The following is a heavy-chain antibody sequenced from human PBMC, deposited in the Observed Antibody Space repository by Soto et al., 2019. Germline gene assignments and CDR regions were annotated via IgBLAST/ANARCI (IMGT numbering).Heavy chain of an antibody. V-gene: IGHV1-69*06. Sequence: GASVKVSCKASGGTFSSYAISWVRQAPGQGLEWMGGIIPIFGTANYAQKFQGRVTITADKSTSTAYMELSSLRSEDTAVYYCASTYCGGDCYSGYAFDIWGQGTMVTVS. CDR3: ASTYCGGDCYSGYAFDI. CDR2: IIPIFGTA. D-gene: IGHD2-21*02. J-gene: IGHJ3*02. CDR1: GGTFSSYA.